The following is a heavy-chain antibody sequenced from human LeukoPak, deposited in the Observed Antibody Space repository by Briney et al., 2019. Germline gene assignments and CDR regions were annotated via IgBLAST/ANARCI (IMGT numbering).Heavy chain of an antibody. J-gene: IGHJ4*02. CDR2: ISSSSSYI. CDR3: ARDYYDSSGYYHGDY. Sequence: GGSLRLSRAASGFTFSSYSMNWVRQAPGKGLKSVSSISSSSSYIFYADSVKGRFTISRDNAKNSLYLQMNSLRAEDTAVYYCARDYYDSSGYYHGDYWGQGTLVTVSS. D-gene: IGHD3-22*01. CDR1: GFTFSSYS. V-gene: IGHV3-21*01.